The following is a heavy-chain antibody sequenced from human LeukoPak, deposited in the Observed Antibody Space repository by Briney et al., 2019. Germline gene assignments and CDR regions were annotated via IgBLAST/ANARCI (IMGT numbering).Heavy chain of an antibody. CDR1: GFTFSGSA. CDR3: ARVLRYCSGGNCYSGGLGYMDV. J-gene: IGHJ6*03. D-gene: IGHD2-15*01. V-gene: IGHV3-73*01. CDR2: IRSKANSYAT. Sequence: GGSLRLSCAASGFTFSGSAMHWVRQASGKGLEWVGRIRSKANSYATAYAASVKGRFTISRDDSKSTAYLQMNSLKTEDTAVYYCARVLRYCSGGNCYSGGLGYMDVWGKGTTVTISS.